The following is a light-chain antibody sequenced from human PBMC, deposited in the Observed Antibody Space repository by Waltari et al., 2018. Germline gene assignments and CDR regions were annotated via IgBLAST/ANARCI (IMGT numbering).Light chain of an antibody. CDR2: WTS. V-gene: IGKV4-1*01. Sequence: DIVMTQSPGSLAVSLGERATINCKSSQNVLYSSNNKNYIAWYQQKSGQPPKLLIYWTSTRESGVPDRFGGSGSGTDFALTISSLQAEDVAVYYCQQYYTTPWTFGQGTKVEIK. J-gene: IGKJ1*01. CDR1: QNVLYSSNNKNY. CDR3: QQYYTTPWT.